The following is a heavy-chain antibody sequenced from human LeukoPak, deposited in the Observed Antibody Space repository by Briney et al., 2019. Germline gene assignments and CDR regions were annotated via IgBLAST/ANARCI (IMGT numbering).Heavy chain of an antibody. D-gene: IGHD7-27*01. CDR2: IYHRGNT. Sequence: SETLSLTCAVSGYSISSDYDWGGTRQPPGEGVGGVGNIYHRGNTYYNPSVKGRITISVETTKNQFYLKRTSVTAADTAVYYCARLKTGVPADVWGKGATVTVSS. V-gene: IGHV4-38-2*01. CDR3: ARLKTGVPADV. CDR1: GYSISSDYD. J-gene: IGHJ6*04.